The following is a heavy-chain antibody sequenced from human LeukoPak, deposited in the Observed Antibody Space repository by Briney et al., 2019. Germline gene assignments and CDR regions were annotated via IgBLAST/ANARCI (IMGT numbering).Heavy chain of an antibody. CDR3: AKDDKRDGNRYFDY. CDR1: GFTFSSYG. V-gene: IGHV3-30*02. J-gene: IGHJ4*02. D-gene: IGHD1-1*01. CDR2: IWPDGSNQ. Sequence: HPGGSLRLSCAASGFTFSSYGMHWVRQAPGKGLEWLTSIWPDGSNQYYADSVKGRFTISRDNSKSTLYLQMNSLRAEDSAVYYCAKDDKRDGNRYFDYWGQGTPVTVSS.